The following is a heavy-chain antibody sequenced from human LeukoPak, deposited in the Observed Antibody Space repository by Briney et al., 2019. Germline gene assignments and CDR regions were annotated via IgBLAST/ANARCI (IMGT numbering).Heavy chain of an antibody. V-gene: IGHV5-51*01. CDR2: IYPGDSDT. J-gene: IGHJ4*02. CDR1: GYSFTSYW. CDR3: ARSGFCTNGVCSKFDY. Sequence: GESLKISCKGSGYSFTSYWIGWVRQMPGKGLEWMGIIYPGDSDTRYSPSFQGQVTISADKSISTAYLQWSSLKASDTAMYYCARSGFCTNGVCSKFDYWGQGTQVTVSS. D-gene: IGHD2-8*01.